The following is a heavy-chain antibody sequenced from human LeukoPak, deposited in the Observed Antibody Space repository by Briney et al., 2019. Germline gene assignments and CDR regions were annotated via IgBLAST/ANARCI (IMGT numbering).Heavy chain of an antibody. CDR3: ARAYDSGTYSTFDY. V-gene: IGHV3-48*04. J-gene: IGHJ4*02. CDR2: ISSSSSTI. CDR1: GFTFSSYS. D-gene: IGHD3-10*01. Sequence: GGSLRLSCAASGFTFSSYSMNWVRQAPGKGLEWVSYISSSSSTIYYADSVKGRLTISRDNAKNTVFLQMNSLRAEDTAVYYCARAYDSGTYSTFDYWGQGALVTVTS.